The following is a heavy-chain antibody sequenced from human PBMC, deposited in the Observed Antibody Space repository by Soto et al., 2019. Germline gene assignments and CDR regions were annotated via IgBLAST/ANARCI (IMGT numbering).Heavy chain of an antibody. CDR2: ISCDGGYT. D-gene: IGHD6-6*01. Sequence: GGSLRLSCAASGFTFSSYAMHWVRQAPGKGLEWVAGISCDGGYTYYADSVQGRFTISRDNSKNTVYLQMDSLRPEDMAVYYCARRARPDFYYMDVWGKGTTVTVSS. CDR1: GFTFSSYA. CDR3: ARRARPDFYYMDV. J-gene: IGHJ6*03. V-gene: IGHV3-30*14.